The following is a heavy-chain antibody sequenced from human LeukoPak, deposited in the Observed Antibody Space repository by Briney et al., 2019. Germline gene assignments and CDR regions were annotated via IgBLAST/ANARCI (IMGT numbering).Heavy chain of an antibody. CDR3: ARASYDFWSGYPNYYYGMDV. J-gene: IGHJ6*02. Sequence: GESLQISCQGSGYSFTSYWIGWVRQMPGKGLEWMGIIYPGDSDTRYSPSFQGQVTISADKSISTAYLQWSSLKASDTAMYYCARASYDFWSGYPNYYYGMDVWGQGTTVTVSS. D-gene: IGHD3-3*01. V-gene: IGHV5-51*01. CDR1: GYSFTSYW. CDR2: IYPGDSDT.